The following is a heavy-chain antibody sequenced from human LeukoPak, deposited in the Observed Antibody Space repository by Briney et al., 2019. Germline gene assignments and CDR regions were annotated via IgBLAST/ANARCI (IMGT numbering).Heavy chain of an antibody. V-gene: IGHV1-8*01. Sequence: ASVKVSCKASGFTFTSYDINWVRQATGQGLEWMGWMNPNSGNTGYAQKFQGRVTMTRNTSISTAYMELSSLRSEDTAVYYCAMDYGDQPPGSDYWGPGTLVTVSS. CDR1: GFTFTSYD. D-gene: IGHD4-17*01. CDR3: AMDYGDQPPGSDY. J-gene: IGHJ4*02. CDR2: MNPNSGNT.